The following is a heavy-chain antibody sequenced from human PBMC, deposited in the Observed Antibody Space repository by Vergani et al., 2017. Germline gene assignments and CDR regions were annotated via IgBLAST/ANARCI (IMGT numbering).Heavy chain of an antibody. CDR2: ISAYNGNT. J-gene: IGHJ6*02. D-gene: IGHD3-10*01. V-gene: IGHV1-18*04. CDR3: SSRRHYYASGAYFYYGVDV. Sequence: QVQLVQSGAEVKKPGASVKVSCKASGYTFTSYGISWVRQAPGQGLEWMGWISAYNGNTNYAQKLQGRVTITADTATSTSFLELRGVTSEDTALYFCSSRRHYYASGAYFYYGVDVWGQGTSVIVSS. CDR1: GYTFTSYG.